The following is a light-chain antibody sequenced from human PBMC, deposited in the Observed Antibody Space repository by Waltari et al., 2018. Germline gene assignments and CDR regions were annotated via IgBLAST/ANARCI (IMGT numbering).Light chain of an antibody. Sequence: PGQSITISCTGTSSDVGGYNYVSWYQQHPGKAPKLMIYDVSKRPSGVSNRFSGSKSGNTASLTISGLQAEDEADYYCCSYAGSSTFVVFGGGTKLTVL. CDR3: CSYAGSSTFVV. V-gene: IGLV2-23*02. CDR1: SSDVGGYNY. J-gene: IGLJ2*01. CDR2: DVS.